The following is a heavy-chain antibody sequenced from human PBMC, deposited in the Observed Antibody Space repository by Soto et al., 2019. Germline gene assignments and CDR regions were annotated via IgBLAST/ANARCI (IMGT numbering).Heavy chain of an antibody. V-gene: IGHV3-7*03. CDR1: VFTFSSYW. J-gene: IGHJ4*02. CDR3: AREDYGFHY. CDR2: IKQDGSEK. D-gene: IGHD4-17*01. Sequence: VGSLRLSCAASVFTFSSYWMSWVRHAPGKGLEWVANIKQDGSEKYYVDSVKGRFTISRDNAKNSLYLQMNSLRAEDTAVYYCAREDYGFHYWCQGTLVAVSS.